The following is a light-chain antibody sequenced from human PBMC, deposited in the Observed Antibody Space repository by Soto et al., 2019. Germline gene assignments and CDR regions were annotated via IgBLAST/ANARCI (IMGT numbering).Light chain of an antibody. Sequence: EIVLTQSPATLSLSPGERATLSCRASQSVSSYLAWYQQKPGQAPRLLIYDASNRATGIPARFSGSGSGTDFTLTIRLLEPEDFAVYYCQQRSNWPPYTFGQGTKLEIK. J-gene: IGKJ2*01. V-gene: IGKV3-11*01. CDR2: DAS. CDR3: QQRSNWPPYT. CDR1: QSVSSY.